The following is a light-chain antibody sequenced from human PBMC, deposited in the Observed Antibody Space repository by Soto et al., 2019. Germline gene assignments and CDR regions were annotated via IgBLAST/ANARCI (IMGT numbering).Light chain of an antibody. CDR3: QQRRYWPVT. CDR2: DAS. V-gene: IGKV3-11*01. CDR1: QSVSSY. Sequence: EIVLTQSPAILSMSPGERATLSCRASQSVSSYFAWYQQKPGQAPRLLIYDASNRATGVPARFSGSGSGTDFTLTIRSLEAEDFAVYYCQQRRYWPVTFGQGTKVEIK. J-gene: IGKJ1*01.